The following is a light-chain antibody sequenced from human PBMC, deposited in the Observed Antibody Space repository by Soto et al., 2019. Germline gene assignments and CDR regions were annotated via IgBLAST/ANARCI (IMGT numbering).Light chain of an antibody. CDR1: SGHSSYI. V-gene: IGLV4-60*02. Sequence: QLVLTQSSSASASLGSSVKLTCTLSSGHSSYIIAWHHQQPGKAPRYLMKLEGSGSYNKGSGVPDRFSGSSSGAARYLTISNLQFEDEANYYCETWDSNTRVFGGGTQLTVL. CDR2: LEGSGSY. CDR3: ETWDSNTRV. J-gene: IGLJ2*01.